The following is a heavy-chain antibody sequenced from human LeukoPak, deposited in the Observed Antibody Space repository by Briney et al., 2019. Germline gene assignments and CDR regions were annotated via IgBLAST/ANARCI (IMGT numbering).Heavy chain of an antibody. J-gene: IGHJ6*03. D-gene: IGHD6-19*01. CDR3: ARDGIAVAGPHYYYYMDV. CDR1: GFTFSSYE. Sequence: PGGSLRLSCAASGFTFSSYEMNWVRQAPGKGLEWVSYISSSGSTIYYADSVKGRFTFSRDNAKNSLYLQMNSLRAEDTAVYYCARDGIAVAGPHYYYYMDVWGKGTTVTISS. CDR2: ISSSGSTI. V-gene: IGHV3-48*03.